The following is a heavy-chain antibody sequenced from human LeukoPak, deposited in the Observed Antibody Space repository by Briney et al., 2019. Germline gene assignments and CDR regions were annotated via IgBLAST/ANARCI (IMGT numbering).Heavy chain of an antibody. J-gene: IGHJ4*02. CDR3: AKVGYSGYDWYDY. Sequence: GGSLRLSCEASGFTFNNYAMSWVRQTPGKGLEWVAATVGGRPDTYHADSVKGRFTISRDNSKNTLYLQMNSLRAEDTAVYYCAKVGYSGYDWYDYWGQGTLVTVSS. CDR2: TVGGRPDT. V-gene: IGHV3-23*01. CDR1: GFTFNNYA. D-gene: IGHD5-12*01.